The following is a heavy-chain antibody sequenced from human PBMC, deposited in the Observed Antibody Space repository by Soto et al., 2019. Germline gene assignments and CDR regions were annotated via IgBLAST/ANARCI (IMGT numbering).Heavy chain of an antibody. D-gene: IGHD5-12*01. CDR3: AVSCVGCRGYNYYGMDV. V-gene: IGHV4-31*03. CDR2: IYYSGST. J-gene: IGHJ6*02. CDR1: GASLSSGGYY. Sequence: PSETLSLTCTVSGASLSSGGYYYSWIRQHPGKDLEWIGYIYYSGSTCYNPSLKSRVTISLDTSKNQFPMKLSYRTDADTAVYYCAVSCVGCRGYNYYGMDVWSQGTTVTVSS.